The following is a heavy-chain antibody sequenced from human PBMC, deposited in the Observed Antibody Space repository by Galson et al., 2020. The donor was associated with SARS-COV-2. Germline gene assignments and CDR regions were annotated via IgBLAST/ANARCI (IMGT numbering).Heavy chain of an antibody. CDR3: TWTTVTLQWDF. Sequence: GGSLRLSCAASGFTFSNAWMSWVRQGPGKGLEWVGRVKSKTDGGTTDYAAPVKGRFIISRDDSKNTLYLQMDSLKTEDTAVYYCTWTTVTLQWDFWGQGTQVIVSS. CDR1: GFTFSNAW. J-gene: IGHJ4*02. CDR2: VKSKTDGGTT. V-gene: IGHV3-15*01. D-gene: IGHD4-17*01.